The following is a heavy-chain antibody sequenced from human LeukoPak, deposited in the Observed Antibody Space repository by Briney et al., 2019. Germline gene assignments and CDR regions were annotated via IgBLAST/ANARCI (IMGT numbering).Heavy chain of an antibody. V-gene: IGHV3-7*04. CDR1: GCTLISDW. CDR2: IKQDGTEK. CDR3: ARDVRPDY. J-gene: IGHJ4*02. Sequence: GGSLRLSCAASGCTLISDWMNSVRQAPGEGLEWVANIKQDGTEKYYMDSVKGRFSISRDNAKNSLYLQMNALRAEDTAVYYCARDVRPDYWGQGTLVTVST. D-gene: IGHD6-6*01.